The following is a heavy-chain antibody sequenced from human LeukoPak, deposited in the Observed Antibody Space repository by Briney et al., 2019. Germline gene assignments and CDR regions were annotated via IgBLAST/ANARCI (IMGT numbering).Heavy chain of an antibody. D-gene: IGHD3-9*01. V-gene: IGHV3-43*02. CDR1: GFTFDDYA. Sequence: GGSLRLSCAASGFTFDDYAMHWVRHAPGKGLEWVSLISNHGGSTYYADSVKGRFTISRDNSKNSLYLQMNSLRTEDTASYYCAKDIFHLRHFDWVLGSWGHGTLVTVSS. CDR2: ISNHGGST. CDR3: AKDIFHLRHFDWVLGS. J-gene: IGHJ5*01.